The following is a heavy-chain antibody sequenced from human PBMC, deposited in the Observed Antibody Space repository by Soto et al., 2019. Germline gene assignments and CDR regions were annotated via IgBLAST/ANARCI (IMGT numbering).Heavy chain of an antibody. D-gene: IGHD1-26*01. CDR3: ARVSGSYYHVYYFDY. Sequence: SETLSLTCAVYGGSFSGYYWTWIRQPPGTGLEWIGEINHSGNTNYNPSLNSRVTISVDTSKNQFSLRLSSVTAADTAVYYCARVSGSYYHVYYFDYWGQGTLVTVSS. J-gene: IGHJ4*02. V-gene: IGHV4-34*01. CDR1: GGSFSGYY. CDR2: INHSGNT.